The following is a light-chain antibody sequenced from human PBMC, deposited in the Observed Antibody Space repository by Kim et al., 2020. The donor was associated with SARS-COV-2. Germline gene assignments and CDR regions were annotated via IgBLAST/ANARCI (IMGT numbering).Light chain of an antibody. Sequence: APGKTATITCGGNNVGSKNVHWYQQKPGRAPLLVIYYDADRPPAIPERFSGSNSGNTATLSISGVEAGDEADYFCQVWDSTSDYVVFGGGTQLTVL. J-gene: IGLJ2*01. CDR1: NVGSKN. V-gene: IGLV3-21*04. CDR2: YDA. CDR3: QVWDSTSDYVV.